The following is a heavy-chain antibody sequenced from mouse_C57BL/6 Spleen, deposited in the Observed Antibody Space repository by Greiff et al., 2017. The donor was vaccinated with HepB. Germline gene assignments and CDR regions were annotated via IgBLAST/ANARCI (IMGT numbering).Heavy chain of an antibody. Sequence: EVQLQQSGGGLVQPGGSMKLSCVASGFTFSNYWMNWVRQSPEKGLEWVAQIRLKSDNYATHYAESVKGRFTISRDDSKSSVYLQMNNLRAEDTGIYYCTGGGNYGYYYAMDYWGQGTSVTVSS. V-gene: IGHV6-3*01. CDR1: GFTFSNYW. D-gene: IGHD2-1*01. CDR3: TGGGNYGYYYAMDY. J-gene: IGHJ4*01. CDR2: IRLKSDNYAT.